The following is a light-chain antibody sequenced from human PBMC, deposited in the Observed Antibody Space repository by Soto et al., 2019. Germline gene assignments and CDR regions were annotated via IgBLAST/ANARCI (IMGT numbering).Light chain of an antibody. J-gene: IGLJ1*01. Sequence: QSALTQPPSASGSPGQSVTISCTGTSSDVGGYNYVSWYQQHPGKAPKLMIYEVTKRPSGVPDRFSGSKSGNTASLTVSGLQAEDEADYFCSSFAGTIFYVFGTGTKFTVL. CDR2: EVT. CDR1: SSDVGGYNY. V-gene: IGLV2-8*01. CDR3: SSFAGTIFYV.